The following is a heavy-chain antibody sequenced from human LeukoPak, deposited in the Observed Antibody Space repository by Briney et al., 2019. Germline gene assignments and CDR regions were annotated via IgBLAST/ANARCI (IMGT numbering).Heavy chain of an antibody. D-gene: IGHD6-13*01. CDR3: ARDRFEIAADPFDY. J-gene: IGHJ4*02. CDR1: GFTFSSYS. V-gene: IGHV3-21*01. Sequence: GGSLRLSCAASGFTFSSYSMNWVRQAPGKGLEWVSSISSSSSYIYYADSVKGRFTISRDNAKNSLYLQMSSLRAEDTAVYYCARDRFEIAADPFDYWGQGTLVTVSS. CDR2: ISSSSSYI.